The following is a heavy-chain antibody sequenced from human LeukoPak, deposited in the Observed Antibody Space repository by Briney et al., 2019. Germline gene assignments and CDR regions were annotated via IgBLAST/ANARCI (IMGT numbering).Heavy chain of an antibody. CDR3: ARGYRGPVVAPAVMLDP. Sequence: ASVKVSCKASGYTFTSYDINWVRQATGQGLEWMGWMNPNSGNTGYAQKFQGRVTMTRNTSISTAYMELSSLRSEDTAVYYCARGYRGPVVAPAVMLDPWGQGTLVTVSS. CDR1: GYTFTSYD. J-gene: IGHJ5*02. CDR2: MNPNSGNT. D-gene: IGHD2-2*01. V-gene: IGHV1-8*01.